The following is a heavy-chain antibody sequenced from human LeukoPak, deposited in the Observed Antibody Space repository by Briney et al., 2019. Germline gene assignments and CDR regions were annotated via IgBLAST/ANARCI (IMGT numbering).Heavy chain of an antibody. CDR2: VDSTGVYT. V-gene: IGHV3-23*01. D-gene: IGHD2-15*01. CDR1: GLIFSNKA. Sequence: GGSLSLSCAASGLIFSNKAMGWVRQAHGKGLEWIAAVDSTGVYTWYADSVKGRFIISRDNSVNTLYLRMNSLTAADTAMYYCASGSAGGRPYYFDYWGQGSLVTVSS. CDR3: ASGSAGGRPYYFDY. J-gene: IGHJ4*02.